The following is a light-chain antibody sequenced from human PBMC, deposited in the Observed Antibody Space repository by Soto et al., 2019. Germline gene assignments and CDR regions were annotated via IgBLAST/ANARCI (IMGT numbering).Light chain of an antibody. CDR2: DVN. J-gene: IGLJ2*01. Sequence: QSALTQPASVSGSPGQSITISCTGSSSDVGGYNYVSWYQQHAGKAPKLIIYDVNIRPSGVSNRFSGSKSDNTASLTVSGLRAEDEADYYCCSYTSSSNTVLLGGGTQLTVL. CDR1: SSDVGGYNY. CDR3: CSYTSSSNTVL. V-gene: IGLV2-14*01.